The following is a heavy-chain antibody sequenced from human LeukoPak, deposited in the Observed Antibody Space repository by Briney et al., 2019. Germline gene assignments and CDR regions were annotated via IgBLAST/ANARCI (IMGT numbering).Heavy chain of an antibody. Sequence: PGGSLRLSCAASGFTFSSYWMSWVRQAPGKGLEWVANKKKDGRKKYDGESVKGRSTIPGTNATNSLYLQMNGLRAGDTAVYYCASDIVGTSGDFWGQGTLV. J-gene: IGHJ4*02. CDR2: KKKDGRKK. D-gene: IGHD1-26*01. V-gene: IGHV3-7*03. CDR1: GFTFSSYW. CDR3: ASDIVGTSGDF.